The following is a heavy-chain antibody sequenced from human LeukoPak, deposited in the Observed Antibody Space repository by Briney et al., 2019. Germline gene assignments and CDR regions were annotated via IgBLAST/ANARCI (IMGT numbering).Heavy chain of an antibody. CDR1: GGSVSSGSYF. Sequence: SETLSLTCTVSGGSVSSGSYFWTWIRQPAGKGLEWIGRINTSGSTNYNPSLKSRVTISVDTSKNQFSLKLSSVTAADTAVFYCAREGYTSSWYSGYYYFDYWGQGTLVTVSS. CDR3: AREGYTSSWYSGYYYFDY. D-gene: IGHD6-13*01. CDR2: INTSGST. J-gene: IGHJ4*02. V-gene: IGHV4-61*02.